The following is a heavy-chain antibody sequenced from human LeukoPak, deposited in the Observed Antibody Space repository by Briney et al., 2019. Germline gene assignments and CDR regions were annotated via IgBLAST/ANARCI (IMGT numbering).Heavy chain of an antibody. Sequence: GGTLRLSCAASGFTFSSYGMSWVRQAPGKGLEWVSAISGSGGSTYYADSVKGRFTISRDNSKNTLYLQMHSLRAEDTAVYYCAKDRVAAYYYFDYWGQGTLVSVSS. CDR3: AKDRVAAYYYFDY. CDR2: ISGSGGST. V-gene: IGHV3-23*01. D-gene: IGHD2-15*01. J-gene: IGHJ4*02. CDR1: GFTFSSYG.